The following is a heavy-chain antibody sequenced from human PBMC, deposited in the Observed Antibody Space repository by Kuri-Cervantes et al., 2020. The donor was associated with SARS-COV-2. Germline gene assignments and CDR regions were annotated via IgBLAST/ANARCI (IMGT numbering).Heavy chain of an antibody. CDR2: INHSGST. CDR1: GGSFSGYY. V-gene: IGHV4-34*01. J-gene: IGHJ4*02. CDR3: ERRQGGSGTAPDF. D-gene: IGHD6-13*01. Sequence: GSLRLSCAVYGGSFSGYYWSWIRQPPGKGLEWIGEINHSGSTYYNPSLRSRVTMSMYTSKNQFPLRLNSVTAADTAVYYCERRQGGSGTAPDFWGPGILVTVSS.